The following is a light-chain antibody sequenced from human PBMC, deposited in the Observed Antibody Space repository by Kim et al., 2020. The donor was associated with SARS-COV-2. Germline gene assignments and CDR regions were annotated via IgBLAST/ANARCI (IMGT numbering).Light chain of an antibody. J-gene: IGLJ3*02. CDR3: QSYDNSLSVWV. CDR2: ADT. Sequence: RLTSYCTGRICIIGAGEEVHWYQQLPVTTPQVLYDADTKPASVVPERVSVSKSGTSTSLAITGLRTEDEADYYCQSYDNSLSVWVFGGGTRLTVL. V-gene: IGLV1-40*01. CDR1: ICIIGAGEE.